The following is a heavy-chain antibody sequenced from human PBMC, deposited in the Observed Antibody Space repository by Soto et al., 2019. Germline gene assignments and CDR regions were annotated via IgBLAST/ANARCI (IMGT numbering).Heavy chain of an antibody. V-gene: IGHV4-4*02. CDR2: IFHSGST. Sequence: QVQLQESGPGLVKPSGTLSLTCAVSGGSITSNNWWSWVRQPPGKGLEWIGEIFHSGSTYYNPSLKARXTXSXXKSKNQFSLKLSSVTAADTAVYYCARVYSGSYSDYWGQGTLVTVSS. D-gene: IGHD1-26*01. CDR1: GGSITSNNW. J-gene: IGHJ4*02. CDR3: ARVYSGSYSDY.